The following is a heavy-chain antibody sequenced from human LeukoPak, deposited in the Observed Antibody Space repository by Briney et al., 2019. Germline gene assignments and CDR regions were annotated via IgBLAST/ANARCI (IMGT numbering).Heavy chain of an antibody. V-gene: IGHV3-53*01. CDR3: AKASSSWKNAFDI. J-gene: IGHJ3*02. CDR1: GFTVSSNY. D-gene: IGHD6-13*01. CDR2: IYSGGST. Sequence: GGSLRLSCAASGFTVSSNYMSWVRQAPGKGLEWVSVIYSGGSTYYADSVKGRFTISRDNSKNTLYLQINSLRAEDTAVYYCAKASSSWKNAFDIWGQGTMVTVSS.